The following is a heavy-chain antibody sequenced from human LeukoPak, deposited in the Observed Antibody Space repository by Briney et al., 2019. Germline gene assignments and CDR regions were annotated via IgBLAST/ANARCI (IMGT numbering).Heavy chain of an antibody. D-gene: IGHD6-19*01. V-gene: IGHV3-48*01. CDR3: ARPTSSGWYSH. Sequence: GGSLRLSCAASGFTFSDYNMNWVRQAPGKGLEWVLYITGSGSTIFYADPVKGRFTISRDNVKNSLYLQMNSLRAEDTAVYYCARPTSSGWYSHWGQGTVVTVSS. CDR2: ITGSGSTI. CDR1: GFTFSDYN. J-gene: IGHJ4*03.